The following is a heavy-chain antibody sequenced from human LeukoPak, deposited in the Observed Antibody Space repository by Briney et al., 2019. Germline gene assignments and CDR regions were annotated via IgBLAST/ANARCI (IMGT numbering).Heavy chain of an antibody. J-gene: IGHJ4*02. D-gene: IGHD4-23*01. CDR1: GYTFISYY. CDR2: INPSGGST. Sequence: ASVKVSCKAFGYTFISYYMNWVRQAPGQGLEWMGIINPSGGSTSYAQKFQGRVTRTRDTSTSTVYMELSSLRSEDTAVYYCARGRLSTVVSPLWDWGQGTLVTVSS. V-gene: IGHV1-46*01. CDR3: ARGRLSTVVSPLWD.